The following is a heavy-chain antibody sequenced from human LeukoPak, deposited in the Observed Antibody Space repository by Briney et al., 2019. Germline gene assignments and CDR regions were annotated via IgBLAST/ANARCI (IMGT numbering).Heavy chain of an antibody. CDR3: ARGPYSSSWYYFED. V-gene: IGHV3-33*01. J-gene: IGHJ4*02. D-gene: IGHD6-13*01. CDR1: GFIFTSHG. Sequence: GGSLRLSCAASGFIFTSHGMHWVRQAPGKGLEWVAVIWCGGSNKFYADSVKGRFTISRDNSKNTLYLQMNSLRAEDTAVYYCARGPYSSSWYYFEDWGQGTLVTVSS. CDR2: IWCGGSNK.